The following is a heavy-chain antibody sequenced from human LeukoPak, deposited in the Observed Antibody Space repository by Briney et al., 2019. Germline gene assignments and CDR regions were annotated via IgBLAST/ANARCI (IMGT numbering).Heavy chain of an antibody. CDR2: INPNSGGT. CDR1: GYTFTGYY. D-gene: IGHD4-17*01. J-gene: IGHJ4*02. CDR3: ARDNRYGDQLDY. V-gene: IGHV1-2*02. Sequence: ASVKVSCKASGYTFTGYYMHWVRQAPGQGLEWMGWINPNSGGTNYAQKFQGRVTVTRDTSISTAYMELSRLRSDDTAVYYCARDNRYGDQLDYWGQGTLVTVSS.